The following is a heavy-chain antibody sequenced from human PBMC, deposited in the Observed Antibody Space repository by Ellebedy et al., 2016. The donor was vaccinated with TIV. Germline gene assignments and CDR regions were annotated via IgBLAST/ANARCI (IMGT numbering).Heavy chain of an antibody. CDR3: ARDGAGLWEY. D-gene: IGHD1-26*01. J-gene: IGHJ4*02. V-gene: IGHV4-38-2*02. Sequence: MPSETLSLTCSVSGSSISSGYYWGWIRQPPGRGREGIGSMLHSGSTYDSPSLKSRCTISVDTSKNQLSLRLSCVTAAETAVYYCARDGAGLWEYWGPGTLVTVSS. CDR2: MLHSGST. CDR1: GSSISSGYY.